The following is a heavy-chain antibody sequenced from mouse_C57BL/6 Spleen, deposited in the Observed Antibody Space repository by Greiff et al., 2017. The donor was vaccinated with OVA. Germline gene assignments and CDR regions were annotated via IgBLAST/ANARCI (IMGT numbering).Heavy chain of an antibody. V-gene: IGHV5-2*01. Sequence: EVKLMESGGGLVQPGESLKLSCESNEYEFPSHDMSWVRKTPEKRLELVAAINSDGGSTYYPDTMERRFIISRDNTKKTLYLQMSSLRSEDTALYYCARRGYYGSNYYYAMDYWGQGTSVTVSS. CDR3: ARRGYYGSNYYYAMDY. CDR2: INSDGGST. D-gene: IGHD1-1*01. J-gene: IGHJ4*01. CDR1: EYEFPSHD.